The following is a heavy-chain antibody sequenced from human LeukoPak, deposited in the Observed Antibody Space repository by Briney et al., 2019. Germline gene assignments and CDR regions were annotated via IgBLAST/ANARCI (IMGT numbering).Heavy chain of an antibody. CDR1: GFTFSNYE. CDR3: ARPYNVAANYYFDC. V-gene: IGHV3-48*03. Sequence: PGGSLRLSCAASGFTFSNYEMSWLRQATGEGLEGVLYLSGRGDVIYYADYVKGRFTISRDNAKNPRYLKMNSLRAEDRAVYYCARPYNVAANYYFDCWGQGTLVTVSS. J-gene: IGHJ4*02. CDR2: LSGRGDVI. D-gene: IGHD1-1*01.